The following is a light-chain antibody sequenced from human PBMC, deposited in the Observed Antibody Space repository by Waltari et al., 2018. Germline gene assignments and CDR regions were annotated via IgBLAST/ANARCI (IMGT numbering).Light chain of an antibody. V-gene: IGKV2-30*02. J-gene: IGKJ1*01. CDR1: ESLVHTDGNTF. CDR2: MVP. CDR3: MQSTHWPPWT. Sequence: DVVMTPSPLSLPVTLGQPASLSRRSSESLVHTDGNTFLHWFQQSPGQSPRRLIYMVPQRDSGVPDRFSGSGSGTDFTLKISRVEAEDVGVYYCMQSTHWPPWTFGQGTKVEIK.